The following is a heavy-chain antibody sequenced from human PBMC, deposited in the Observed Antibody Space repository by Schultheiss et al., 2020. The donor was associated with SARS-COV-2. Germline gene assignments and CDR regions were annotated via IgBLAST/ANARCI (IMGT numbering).Heavy chain of an antibody. Sequence: GGSLRLSCAASGFTFSDYYMSWIRQAPGKGLEWVSYISSSGSTIYYADSVKGRFTISRDNSKNTLYLQMNSLRAEDTAVYYCAREVVYGPYRQGLDYWGQGTLVTVSS. CDR3: AREVVYGPYRQGLDY. D-gene: IGHD2-8*02. CDR2: ISSSGSTI. V-gene: IGHV3-11*04. CDR1: GFTFSDYY. J-gene: IGHJ4*02.